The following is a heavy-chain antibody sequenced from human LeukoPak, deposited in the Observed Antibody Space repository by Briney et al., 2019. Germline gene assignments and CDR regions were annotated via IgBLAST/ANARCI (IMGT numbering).Heavy chain of an antibody. V-gene: IGHV3-49*04. J-gene: IGHJ4*02. CDR3: TRLWTTRTFFDY. CDR2: IRSKAYGATT. Sequence: GGSLRLSCTASGFTFGDYAMGWVRQAPGKGLEWVGFIRSKAYGATTEYAASVKGRFTISRDDSKSIAYLQMNSLKTEDTAVYYCTRLWTTRTFFDYWGQGTLVTVSS. CDR1: GFTFGDYA. D-gene: IGHD2-15*01.